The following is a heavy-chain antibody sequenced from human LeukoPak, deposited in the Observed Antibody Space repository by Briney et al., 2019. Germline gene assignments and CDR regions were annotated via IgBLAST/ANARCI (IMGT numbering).Heavy chain of an antibody. CDR3: AVHDSSGYYSVDY. J-gene: IGHJ4*02. CDR2: ISGSGGST. CDR1: GFTFSSYA. D-gene: IGHD3-22*01. V-gene: IGHV3-23*01. Sequence: GGSLRLSCAASGFTFSSYAMSWVRQAPGKGLEWVSAISGSGGSTYYADSVKGRFTISRDNSKNTLYRQMNSLRAEDTAVYYCAVHDSSGYYSVDYWGQGTLVTVSS.